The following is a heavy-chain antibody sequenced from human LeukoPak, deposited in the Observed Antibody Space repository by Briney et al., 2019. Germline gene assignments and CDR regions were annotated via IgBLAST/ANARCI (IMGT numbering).Heavy chain of an antibody. CDR3: TTGHTFYNFWSGRVMYWFDS. CDR1: GFSFTDAW. D-gene: IGHD3-3*01. J-gene: IGHJ5*01. V-gene: IGHV3-15*05. CDR2: IKSESDGGTT. Sequence: GSLRLSCAASGFSFTDAWMTWVRQAPGKGLEWVGRIKSESDGGTTDYAASVKGRFTISRDDSKNTLYLQMNSLKTEDTALYYCTTGHTFYNFWSGRVMYWFDSWGQGTLVTVSS.